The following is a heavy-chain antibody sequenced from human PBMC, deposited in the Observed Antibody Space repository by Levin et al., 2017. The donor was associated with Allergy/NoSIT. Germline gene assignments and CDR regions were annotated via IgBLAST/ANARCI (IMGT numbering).Heavy chain of an antibody. V-gene: IGHV3-33*01. D-gene: IGHD6-13*01. CDR3: SRDRAAGNFDY. CDR2: IWFDGSNK. CDR1: GFTFSSYG. Sequence: LSLTCAASGFTFSSYGMHWVRQAPGKGLEWVAVIWFDGSNKYYADSVKGRFTISRDNSKNSLYLQMNSLRAEDTAVYYCSRDRAAGNFDYWGQGTLVTVSS. J-gene: IGHJ4*02.